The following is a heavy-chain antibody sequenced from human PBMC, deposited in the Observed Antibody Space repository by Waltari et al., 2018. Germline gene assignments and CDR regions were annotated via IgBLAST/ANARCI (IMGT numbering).Heavy chain of an antibody. Sequence: QLHLQESGPGLVKPSGTLSLTCTVSGDSMSSNNWWRWVRQSPETGGEWIGQSHRSGKTNYNPSLESRVTISIDTANNQFSLKVTSTTAADTAVYYCARDRGRGLYLDSWGQGTLVTVSP. CDR3: ARDRGRGLYLDS. V-gene: IGHV4-4*02. D-gene: IGHD2-15*01. J-gene: IGHJ4*02. CDR2: SHRSGKT. CDR1: GDSMSSNNW.